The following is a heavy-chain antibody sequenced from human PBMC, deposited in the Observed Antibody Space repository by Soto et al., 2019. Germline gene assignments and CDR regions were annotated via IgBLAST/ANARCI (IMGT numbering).Heavy chain of an antibody. CDR1: GFPFSSYA. J-gene: IGHJ4*02. Sequence: VQLLESGGGLVQPGGSRRLSCAASGFPFSSYAMRWVRQAPGKGLEWVSASSGSGDSTYYADSVKGRFTISRDNSKNTVYLQMNSLRGEDTAVYYCARRGSGSYYDYWGQGTLVTVSS. CDR2: SSGSGDST. D-gene: IGHD1-26*01. CDR3: ARRGSGSYYDY. V-gene: IGHV3-23*01.